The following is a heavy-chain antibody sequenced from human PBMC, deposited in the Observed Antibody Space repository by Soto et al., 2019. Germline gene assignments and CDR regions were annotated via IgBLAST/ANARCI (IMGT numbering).Heavy chain of an antibody. CDR1: GFSLSSNGVG. D-gene: IGHD3-10*01. CDR3: AREMYYSTYFDS. V-gene: IGHV2-5*02. J-gene: IGHJ4*02. Sequence: QITLRESGPALVRPTQTLTLTCTFSGFSLSSNGVGVGWIRQPPGKALEWLALIYWDDDHRYSPSLKTRLTITKETSKNQVVLTMTKLDPVDTATYYCAREMYYSTYFDSWGQGTLVTVSS. CDR2: IYWDDDH.